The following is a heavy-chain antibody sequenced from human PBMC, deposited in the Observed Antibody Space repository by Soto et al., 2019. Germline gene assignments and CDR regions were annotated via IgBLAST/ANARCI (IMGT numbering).Heavy chain of an antibody. CDR3: ARELTSGYDTYYYYYYMDV. J-gene: IGHJ6*03. CDR2: IIPILGIA. V-gene: IGHV1-69*04. D-gene: IGHD5-12*01. Sequence: ASVKVSCKASGGTFSSYTISWVRQAPGQGLEWMGRIIPILGIANYAQKFQGRVTITADKSTSTAYMELSSLRSEDTAVYYCARELTSGYDTYYYYYYMDVWGKGTTVTVSS. CDR1: GGTFSSYT.